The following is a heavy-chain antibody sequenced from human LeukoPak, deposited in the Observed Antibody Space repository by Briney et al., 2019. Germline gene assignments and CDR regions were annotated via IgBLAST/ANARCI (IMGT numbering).Heavy chain of an antibody. J-gene: IGHJ4*02. Sequence: ASVKVSCRASGYTFTDYYIHWVRQAPGQGLEWMAWINPNSGGRNYGQKFQGRVTMTRDTYITTAYMELHSLRSDDTAVYYCARGDYYDSSGYYPFDYWGQGTLVTVSS. CDR3: ARGDYYDSSGYYPFDY. CDR2: INPNSGGR. D-gene: IGHD3-22*01. CDR1: GYTFTDYY. V-gene: IGHV1-2*02.